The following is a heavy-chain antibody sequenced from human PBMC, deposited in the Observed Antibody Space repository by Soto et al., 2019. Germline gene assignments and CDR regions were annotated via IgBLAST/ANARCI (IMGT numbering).Heavy chain of an antibody. D-gene: IGHD4-17*01. Sequence: SVKVSCKASGFTFTSSAVQWVRQARGQRLEWIGWIVVGSGNTNYAQKFQERVTITRDMSTSTAYMELSSLRSEDTAVYYCAADRLRGAYYYGMDVWGQGTTVTVSS. CDR3: AADRLRGAYYYGMDV. J-gene: IGHJ6*02. CDR2: IVVGSGNT. CDR1: GFTFTSSA. V-gene: IGHV1-58*01.